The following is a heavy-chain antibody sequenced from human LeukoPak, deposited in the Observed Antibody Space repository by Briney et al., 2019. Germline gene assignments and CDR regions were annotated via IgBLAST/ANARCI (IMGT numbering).Heavy chain of an antibody. CDR1: GGSISSYY. CDR2: IYYSGST. J-gene: IGHJ4*02. D-gene: IGHD1-26*01. V-gene: IGHV4-59*01. CDR3: ARALRSGSYYFDS. Sequence: SETLSLTCTVSGGSISSYYWSWIRQPPGKGLEWIGYIYYSGSTNYNPSLKSRVTMSVDTSKKQFSLKLRSVTAADTAMYYYARALRSGSYYFDSWGQGSLLTVSS.